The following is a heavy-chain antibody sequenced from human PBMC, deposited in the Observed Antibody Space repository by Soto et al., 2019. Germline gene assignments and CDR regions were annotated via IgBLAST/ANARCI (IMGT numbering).Heavy chain of an antibody. Sequence: GASVKVSCKASGGTFSSYAISWVRQAPGQGLEWMGGIIPIFGTANYAQKFQGRVTITADESTSTAYMELSSLRSEDTAVYYCARRTEGGQGYYYYYYGMDVWGQGTTVTVSS. CDR3: ARRTEGGQGYYYYYYGMDV. D-gene: IGHD1-26*01. CDR2: IIPIFGTA. V-gene: IGHV1-69*13. CDR1: GGTFSSYA. J-gene: IGHJ6*02.